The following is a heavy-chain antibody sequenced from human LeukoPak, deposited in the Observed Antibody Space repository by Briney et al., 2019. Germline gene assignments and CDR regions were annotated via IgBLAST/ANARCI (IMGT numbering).Heavy chain of an antibody. CDR2: ISSSSSYI. D-gene: IGHD1-26*01. CDR1: GFTFSSYS. CDR3: AKGIGLANDAFDI. Sequence: GSLRLSCAASGFTFSSYSMNWVRQAPGKGLEWVSSISSSSSYIYYADSVKGRFTISRDNAKNSLYLQMNSLRTEDTAVYYCAKGIGLANDAFDIWGQGTMVTVSS. J-gene: IGHJ3*02. V-gene: IGHV3-21*04.